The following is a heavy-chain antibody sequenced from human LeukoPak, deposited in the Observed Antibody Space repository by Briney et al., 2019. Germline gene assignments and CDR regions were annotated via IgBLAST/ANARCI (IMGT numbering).Heavy chain of an antibody. CDR1: GYSFTSYW. J-gene: IGHJ3*02. CDR3: ATNTMFRGIHAFDI. CDR2: IYPGDSDA. Sequence: PGESLNISCKGSGYSFTSYWIGWVRQMPGEGREGMGIIYPGDSDARYSPSFQGQVTISADKSISPAYLQWSSLKASDSAMYYCATNTMFRGIHAFDIWGQGTMVTVSS. V-gene: IGHV5-51*01. D-gene: IGHD3-10*01.